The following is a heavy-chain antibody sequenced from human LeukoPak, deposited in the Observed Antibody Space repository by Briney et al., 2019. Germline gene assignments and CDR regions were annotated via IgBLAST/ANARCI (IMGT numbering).Heavy chain of an antibody. CDR1: GYRFTIYW. J-gene: IGHJ4*02. D-gene: IGHD7-27*01. CDR3: VRRTTGEYYFDY. Sequence: GESLKISCKGSGYRFTIYWIGWVRQMPGRGLEWIGIIYPGDSDIRYSPSFQGQVNISADKSISTAYLQWSSLKASDTAMYYCVRRTTGEYYFDYWGQGNLVTVSS. V-gene: IGHV5-51*01. CDR2: IYPGDSDI.